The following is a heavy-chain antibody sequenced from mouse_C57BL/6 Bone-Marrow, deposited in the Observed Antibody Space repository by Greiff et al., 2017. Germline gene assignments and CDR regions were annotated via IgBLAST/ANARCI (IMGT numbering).Heavy chain of an antibody. J-gene: IGHJ3*01. D-gene: IGHD2-2*01. Sequence: VQLQQPGAELVKPGASVKLSCKASGYTFTSYWMHWVKQRPGQGLEWIGMIHPTSGSTNYNEKFKSKATLTVDNSSSTAYMQRSSLTSEDAAVDYCAREGWLRPPVAYWGQGTLVTVSA. CDR2: IHPTSGST. CDR1: GYTFTSYW. V-gene: IGHV1-64*01. CDR3: AREGWLRPPVAY.